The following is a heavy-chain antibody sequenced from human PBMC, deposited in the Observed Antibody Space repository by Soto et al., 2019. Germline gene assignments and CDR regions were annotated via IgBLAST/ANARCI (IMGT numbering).Heavy chain of an antibody. V-gene: IGHV3-33*01. Sequence: QVQLVESGGGVVQPGRSLRLSCAASGFTFSSYGMHWVRQAPGKGLEWVAVIWYDGSNKYYADSVKGRFTISRDNSKNTRDVERNRLRGEDTAVYYGARGQGVATMQYGMGVWGQGNTVTVSS. CDR3: ARGQGVATMQYGMGV. D-gene: IGHD5-12*01. CDR2: IWYDGSNK. J-gene: IGHJ6*01. CDR1: GFTFSSYG.